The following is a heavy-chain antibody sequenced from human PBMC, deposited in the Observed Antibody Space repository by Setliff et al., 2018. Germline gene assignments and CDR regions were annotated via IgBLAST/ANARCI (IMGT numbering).Heavy chain of an antibody. CDR3: ARLRKSTPHWYFDL. CDR2: IYYTGST. J-gene: IGHJ2*01. CDR1: GVSISSHY. V-gene: IGHV4-59*11. Sequence: SETLSLTCAVSGVSISSHYWSWVRQPPGKGLECIGDIYYTGSTKYNPSLWSRLTMSIDTSKKQFSLRLTSVSAADAAVYYCARLRKSTPHWYFDLWGRGTLVTVSS.